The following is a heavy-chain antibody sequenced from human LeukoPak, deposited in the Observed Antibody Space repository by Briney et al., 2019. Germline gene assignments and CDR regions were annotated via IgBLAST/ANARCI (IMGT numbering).Heavy chain of an antibody. CDR1: GVPISTSSYY. CDR3: ARYASSGLDY. CDR2: IYDSGST. J-gene: IGHJ4*02. Sequence: SEPLSLTCSVSGVPISTSSYYWSWIRQPPGKGLEWIGYIYDSGSTNYNPSLKSRVTISLDMSKNQFSLKLSSVTAADTAVYYCARYASSGLDYWGQGTLVTVSS. V-gene: IGHV4-61*01. D-gene: IGHD3-22*01.